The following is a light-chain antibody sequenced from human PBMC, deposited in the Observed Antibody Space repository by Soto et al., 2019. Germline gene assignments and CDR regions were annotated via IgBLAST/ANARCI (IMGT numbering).Light chain of an antibody. V-gene: IGKV1-5*01. CDR2: DAS. CDR3: QQYESYSPLT. J-gene: IGKJ4*01. Sequence: DIQMTQSPSTLSASVGDRVTMTCRASQSIRSWLAWYQQKPGKAPKLLIYDASSLESGAPSRFSGRRSGTEFTLTISSLQPDDFGTYYCQQYESYSPLTFGGGTKVEIK. CDR1: QSIRSW.